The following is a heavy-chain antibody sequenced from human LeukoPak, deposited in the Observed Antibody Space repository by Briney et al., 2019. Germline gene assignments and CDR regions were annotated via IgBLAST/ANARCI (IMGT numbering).Heavy chain of an antibody. CDR2: IYSGGST. D-gene: IGHD6-13*01. J-gene: IGHJ4*02. CDR1: GFIVSSNY. V-gene: IGHV3-66*01. CDR3: ARDRAAYDY. Sequence: GGSLRLSCAASGFIVSSNYMSWVRQAPGKGLEWVSVIYSGGSTYYADSVKGRFTISRDNSKNTLYLQMNSLRAEDTAVYYCARDRAAYDYWGQGTLVTVSS.